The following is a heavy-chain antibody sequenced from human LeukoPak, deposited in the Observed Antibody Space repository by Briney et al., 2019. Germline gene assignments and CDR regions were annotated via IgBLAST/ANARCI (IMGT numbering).Heavy chain of an antibody. Sequence: KPSETLSLTCTVSGGSISSYYWSWIRQPPGKGLEWIGYIYYSGSTNYNPSLKSRVTISVDTSKNQFSLKLSSVTAADTAVYYCARVTYSSGWYSYFDYWGQGTLVTVSS. V-gene: IGHV4-59*01. CDR1: GGSISSYY. CDR2: IYYSGST. D-gene: IGHD6-19*01. CDR3: ARVTYSSGWYSYFDY. J-gene: IGHJ4*02.